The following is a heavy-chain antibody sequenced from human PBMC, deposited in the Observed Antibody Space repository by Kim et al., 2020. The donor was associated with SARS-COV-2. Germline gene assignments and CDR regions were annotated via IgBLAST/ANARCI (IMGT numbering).Heavy chain of an antibody. Sequence: ASVKVSCKASGYTFTSYDINWVRQATGQGLEWMGWMNPNSGNTGYAQKFQGRVTMTRNTSISTAYMELSSLRSEDTAVYYCARGITIFGVVTYEYYYYYYMDVWGKGTTVTVSS. D-gene: IGHD3-3*01. V-gene: IGHV1-8*01. CDR3: ARGITIFGVVTYEYYYYYYMDV. J-gene: IGHJ6*03. CDR1: GYTFTSYD. CDR2: MNPNSGNT.